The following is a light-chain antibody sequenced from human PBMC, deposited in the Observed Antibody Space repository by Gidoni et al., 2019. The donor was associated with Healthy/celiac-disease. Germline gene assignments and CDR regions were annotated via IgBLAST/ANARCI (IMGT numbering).Light chain of an antibody. CDR1: SSDVGGYNY. CDR3: SSYAGSNSVI. Sequence: QSALTQPPPASGSPAQSLTISCTGTSSDVGGYNYVSWYQQHPGKTPQLMIYEVSKRPSGVPDRFSGSKSGNTASLTVSGLQAEDETDYYCSSYAGSNSVIFGGGTKLTVL. V-gene: IGLV2-8*01. CDR2: EVS. J-gene: IGLJ2*01.